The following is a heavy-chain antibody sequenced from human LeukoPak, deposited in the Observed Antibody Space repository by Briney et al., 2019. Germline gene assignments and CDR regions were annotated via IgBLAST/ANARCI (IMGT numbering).Heavy chain of an antibody. J-gene: IGHJ4*02. CDR3: ATGGFTTSWPTLEY. D-gene: IGHD6-13*01. CDR2: ISIDGNNK. Sequence: GGSLRLSCAASGFTFSSYAMHWVRQAPGKGLDWVAFISIDGNNKYYTDSVEGRFPISRDNSKNTLYLQMNSLRPEDTAVYYCATGGFTTSWPTLEYWGQGTLVTVSS. V-gene: IGHV3-30*03. CDR1: GFTFSSYA.